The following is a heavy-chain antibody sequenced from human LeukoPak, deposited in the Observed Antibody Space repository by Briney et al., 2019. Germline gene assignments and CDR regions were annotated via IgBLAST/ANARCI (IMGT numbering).Heavy chain of an antibody. CDR2: IYWNDDK. CDR3: AHTVAIAPHFDY. V-gene: IGHV2-5*01. D-gene: IGHD2-21*01. J-gene: IGHJ4*02. Sequence: SGPTLVKSTQTLTLTCTFSGFSLSTSGVGVGWIRQPPGKALEWLALIYWNDDKRYSPSLKSRLTITKDTSKNQVVLTMTNMDPVDTATYYCAHTVAIAPHFDYWGQGTLVTVSS. CDR1: GFSLSTSGVG.